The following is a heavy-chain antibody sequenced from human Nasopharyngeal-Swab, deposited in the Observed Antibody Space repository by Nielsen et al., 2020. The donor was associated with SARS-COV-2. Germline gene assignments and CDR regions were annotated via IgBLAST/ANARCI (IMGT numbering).Heavy chain of an antibody. CDR1: GFTFSSYW. Sequence: GESLKISCAASGFTFSSYWMSWVRQAPGKGLEWVANIKQDGSEKYYVDSVKGRFTISRDNAKNSLYLQMNSLRAEDTAVYYCTTDAVAGIYYGMDVWGQGITVTVSS. V-gene: IGHV3-7*01. D-gene: IGHD6-19*01. CDR2: IKQDGSEK. CDR3: TTDAVAGIYYGMDV. J-gene: IGHJ6*02.